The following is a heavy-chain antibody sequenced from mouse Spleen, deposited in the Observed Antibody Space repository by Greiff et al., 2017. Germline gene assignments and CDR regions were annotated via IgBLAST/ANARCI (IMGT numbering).Heavy chain of an antibody. V-gene: IGHV1-26*01. CDR3: AGDYDGDWYFDV. D-gene: IGHD2-4*01. Sequence: EVQLQQSGPELVKPGASVKISCKASGYTFTDYYMNWVKQSHGKSLEWIGLVNPNNGGTSYNQKFKGKATLTVDKSSSTAYMELRSLTSEDSAVYYCAGDYDGDWYFDVWGAGTTVAVSS. CDR2: VNPNNGGT. CDR1: GYTFTDYY. J-gene: IGHJ1*01.